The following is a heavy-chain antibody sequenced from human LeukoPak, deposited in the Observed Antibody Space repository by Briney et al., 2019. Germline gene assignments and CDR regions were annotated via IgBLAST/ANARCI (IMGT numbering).Heavy chain of an antibody. D-gene: IGHD1-26*01. J-gene: IGHJ6*02. CDR3: ARTSGSYFYYYGMDV. Sequence: SETLSLTCTVSGDSISRSTYYWAWIRQPPGKGLEWIGYIYYSGSTNYNPSLKSRVTISVDTSKNQFSLKLSSVTAADTAVYYCARTSGSYFYYYGMDVWGQGTTVTVSS. CDR2: IYYSGST. V-gene: IGHV4-61*05. CDR1: GDSISRSTYY.